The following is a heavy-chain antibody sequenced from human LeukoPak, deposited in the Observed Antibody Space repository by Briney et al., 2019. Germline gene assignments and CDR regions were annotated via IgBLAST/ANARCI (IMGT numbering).Heavy chain of an antibody. Sequence: GASVKVSCKAFGYTFTGNNIYWVRQAPGQGLEWMGCISPSSGGTIYAQKFQGRVTMTRDTSISTAYMELSRLISDDTAVYFCARGVGSSWFDPWGQGTLVTVSS. V-gene: IGHV1-2*02. CDR1: GYTFTGNN. J-gene: IGHJ5*02. CDR2: ISPSSGGT. D-gene: IGHD1-26*01. CDR3: ARGVGSSWFDP.